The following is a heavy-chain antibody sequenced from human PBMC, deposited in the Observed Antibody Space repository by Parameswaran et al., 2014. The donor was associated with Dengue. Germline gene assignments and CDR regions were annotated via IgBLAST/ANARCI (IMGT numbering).Heavy chain of an antibody. CDR2: IHYNGNT. Sequence: WIRQPPGKGLEWIGYIHYNGNTYYNPSLKSRVTMSVDMSKNEFSLRLNSVTAADTALYYCARGGQGILGRNWGQGTLVTVSS. J-gene: IGHJ4*02. D-gene: IGHD1-26*01. CDR3: ARGGQGILGRN. V-gene: IGHV4-31*02.